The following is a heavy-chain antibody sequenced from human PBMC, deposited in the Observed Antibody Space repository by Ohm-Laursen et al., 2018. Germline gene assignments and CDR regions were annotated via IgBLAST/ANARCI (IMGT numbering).Heavy chain of an antibody. CDR2: INPNSGGT. CDR1: GYTFTDSY. V-gene: IGHV1-2*02. Sequence: SSVKVSCNVSGYTFTDSYMHWVRQAPGQGLEWMGWINPNSGGTKFAQNFQGRVTMTRDTSINTVYMELSSLRSDDTAVYYCVRTGMDVWGQGTTVTVSS. CDR3: VRTGMDV. J-gene: IGHJ6*02.